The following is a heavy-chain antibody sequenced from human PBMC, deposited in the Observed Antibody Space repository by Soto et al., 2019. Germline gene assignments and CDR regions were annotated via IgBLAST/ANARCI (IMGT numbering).Heavy chain of an antibody. CDR1: GLTFSSYA. J-gene: IGHJ4*02. CDR3: AKVRASGYDYFDY. CDR2: ISGSGGST. Sequence: EVQLLESGGGLVQPGGSLRLSCAASGLTFSSYAMSWVRQAPGKGLEWVSAISGSGGSTYYADSVKGRFTISRDNSMNTLYLQMNSLKAEDTAVYYCAKVRASGYDYFDYWGQGTLLTVSS. D-gene: IGHD5-12*01. V-gene: IGHV3-23*01.